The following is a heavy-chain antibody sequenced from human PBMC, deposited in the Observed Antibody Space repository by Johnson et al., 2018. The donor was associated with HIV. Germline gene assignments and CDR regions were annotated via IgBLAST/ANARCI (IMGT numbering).Heavy chain of an antibody. Sequence: VQLVESGGGLVQPGGSLRLSCAASGFTFASYAMSWVRQAPGKGLEWLSYISSSGSTIYYADSVKGRFTISRDNSKNTLYLQMNSLRAEDTAVYYCAKDLDLFQRAFDIWGQGTMVTVSS. D-gene: IGHD3-3*01. CDR3: AKDLDLFQRAFDI. CDR2: ISSSGSTI. V-gene: IGHV3-23*04. CDR1: GFTFASYA. J-gene: IGHJ3*02.